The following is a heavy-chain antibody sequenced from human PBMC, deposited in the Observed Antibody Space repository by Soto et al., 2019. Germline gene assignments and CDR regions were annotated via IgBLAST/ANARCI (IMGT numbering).Heavy chain of an antibody. CDR1: GGSISSYY. V-gene: IGHV4-59*01. Sequence: SESLSLTCTVSGGSISSYYWSWIRQPPGKGLEWIGYIYYSGSTNYNPSLKSRVTISVDTSKNQFSLKLSSVTAADTAVYYCARSYRRYCSGGSCYSYYYYYMDVWGKGTTVTVSS. D-gene: IGHD2-15*01. CDR2: IYYSGST. CDR3: ARSYRRYCSGGSCYSYYYYYMDV. J-gene: IGHJ6*03.